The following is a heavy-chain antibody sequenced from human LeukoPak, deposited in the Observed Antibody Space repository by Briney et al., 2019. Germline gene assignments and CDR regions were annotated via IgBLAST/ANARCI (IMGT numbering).Heavy chain of an antibody. CDR2: IRSKAYRGTT. CDR1: GFNFSDHA. Sequence: GGSLRLSCTTYGFNFSDHAMTWVRQAPGKGLQWVGFIRSKAYRGTTEYAASVKGRFTISRDDSKSVVYLQMNSLKSEDTAVYYCSRGPIQLWVHNGVDVWGQGTTVTVSS. V-gene: IGHV3-49*04. D-gene: IGHD5-18*01. J-gene: IGHJ6*02. CDR3: SRGPIQLWVHNGVDV.